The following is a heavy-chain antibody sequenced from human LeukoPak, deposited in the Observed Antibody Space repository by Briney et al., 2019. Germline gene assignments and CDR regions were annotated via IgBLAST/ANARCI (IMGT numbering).Heavy chain of an antibody. V-gene: IGHV4-34*01. CDR2: INHSGST. CDR1: GGSFSGYY. J-gene: IGHJ2*01. CDR3: ARWTHWYFDL. D-gene: IGHD3/OR15-3a*01. Sequence: KPSETLSLTCAVYGGSFSGYYWSWIRQPPGKGLEWIGEINHSGSTNYNPSLKSRVTISVDTSKNQFSLKLSSVTAADTAVYYCARWTHWYFDLWGRGTLVTVSS.